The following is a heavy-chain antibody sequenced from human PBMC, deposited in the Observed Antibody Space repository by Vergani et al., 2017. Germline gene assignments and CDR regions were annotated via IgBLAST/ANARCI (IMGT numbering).Heavy chain of an antibody. Sequence: QVQVVQSGAEVKKSGASVKVSCKTSGYTFSNYYMHWVRQAPGQGLEWMGIINPSGGHTNYAQKFQGRVTMTRDTSTSTVYMELSSLRSEDTAIYYCARGDLGILTGYRYWGQGTLVTVSA. V-gene: IGHV1-46*03. CDR3: ARGDLGILTGYRY. J-gene: IGHJ4*02. CDR1: GYTFSNYY. CDR2: INPSGGHT. D-gene: IGHD3-9*01.